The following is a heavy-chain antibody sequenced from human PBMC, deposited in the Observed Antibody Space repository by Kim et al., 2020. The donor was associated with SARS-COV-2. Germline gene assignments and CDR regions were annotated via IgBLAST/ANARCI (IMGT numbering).Heavy chain of an antibody. V-gene: IGHV4-34*01. D-gene: IGHD6-25*01. J-gene: IGHJ5*02. Sequence: SETLSLTCAVYGGSFSGYYWSWIRQPPGKGLEWIGEINHSGSTNYNPSLKSRVTISVDTSKNQFSLKLSSVTAADTAVYYCARGPPADRLFWFDPWGQGTLVTVSS. CDR3: ARGPPADRLFWFDP. CDR1: GGSFSGYY. CDR2: INHSGST.